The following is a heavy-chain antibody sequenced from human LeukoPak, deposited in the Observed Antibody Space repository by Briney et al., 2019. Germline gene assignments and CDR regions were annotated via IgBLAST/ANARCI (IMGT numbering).Heavy chain of an antibody. CDR3: ARDFGY. V-gene: IGHV3-48*03. J-gene: IGHJ4*02. Sequence: GGSLRLSCAASGFTFSSYEMNWVRQAPGKGLEWVSYISGSGTTIYYADSVKGRFTISRDNSKDTLFLQMNSLRLEDSAVYYCARDFGYWGQGILVTVSS. CDR1: GFTFSSYE. CDR2: ISGSGTTI.